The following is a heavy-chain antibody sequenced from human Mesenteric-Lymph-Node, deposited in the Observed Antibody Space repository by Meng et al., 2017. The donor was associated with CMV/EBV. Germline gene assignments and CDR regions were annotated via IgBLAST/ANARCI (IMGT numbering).Heavy chain of an antibody. V-gene: IGHV3-48*04. J-gene: IGHJ4*02. CDR3: AREYCNSTTCSYFDY. CDR1: GFSFSIYS. Sequence: GESLKISCAASGFSFSIYSMNWVRQAPGKGLEWISYISSSSSAIYYADSVKGRFTISRDNAKNSLYLQMNSLRAEDTAVYYCAREYCNSTTCSYFDYWGQGTLVTVSS. CDR2: ISSSSSAI. D-gene: IGHD2/OR15-2a*01.